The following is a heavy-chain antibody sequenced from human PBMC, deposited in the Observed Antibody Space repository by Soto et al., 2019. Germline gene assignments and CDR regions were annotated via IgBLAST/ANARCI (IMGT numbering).Heavy chain of an antibody. V-gene: IGHV1-69*01. Sequence: QVQLVQSGAEVKKPGSSVKVSCKASGGTFSSYAISWVRQAPGQGLEWMGGIIPIFGTANYAQKFQGRVTITADESTSTGYMELSSLTSEDTAVYYCARVPVAAAVPTTSLLDYCGHGTLVTVSS. J-gene: IGHJ4*01. CDR2: IIPIFGTA. D-gene: IGHD6-13*01. CDR1: GGTFSSYA. CDR3: ARVPVAAAVPTTSLLDY.